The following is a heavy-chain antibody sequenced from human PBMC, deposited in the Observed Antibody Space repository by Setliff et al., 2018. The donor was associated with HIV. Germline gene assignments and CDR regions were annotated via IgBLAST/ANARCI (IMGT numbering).Heavy chain of an antibody. CDR2: ISAYNGNT. Sequence: ASVKVSCKASGYTFTSYGISWVRQAPGQGLEWMGWISAYNGNTNYAQKLQGRVTMTTDTSTSTAYMELRSLRSDDTAVYYCARDPPGWRYDSSGYTDYWGQGTLVTV. V-gene: IGHV1-18*01. CDR3: ARDPPGWRYDSSGYTDY. J-gene: IGHJ4*02. D-gene: IGHD3-22*01. CDR1: GYTFTSYG.